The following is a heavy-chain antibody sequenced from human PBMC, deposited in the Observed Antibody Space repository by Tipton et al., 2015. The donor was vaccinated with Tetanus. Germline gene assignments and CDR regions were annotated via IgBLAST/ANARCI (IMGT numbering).Heavy chain of an antibody. V-gene: IGHV4-30-4*01. CDR2: IHHSGLA. J-gene: IGHJ3*02. CDR3: ARNVYTVTNDAFDI. CDR1: GDSISSGPYS. Sequence: TLSLTCTVSGDSISSGPYSWSWLRQPPGKGLEWIAFIHHSGLAFSKPSLKSRVSISIDTSQNQFSLRLTSVTAADTAVYFCARNVYTVTNDAFDIWGHGTLVNVSS. D-gene: IGHD4-11*01.